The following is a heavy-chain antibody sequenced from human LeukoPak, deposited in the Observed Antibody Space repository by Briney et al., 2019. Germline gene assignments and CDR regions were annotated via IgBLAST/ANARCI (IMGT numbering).Heavy chain of an antibody. CDR3: ARANQLHYHYYYYMDV. CDR2: IYYSGST. CDR1: GGSISSYY. V-gene: IGHV4-59*01. J-gene: IGHJ6*03. Sequence: SETLSLTCTVSGGSISSYYWSWIRQPPGKGLEWIGYIYYSGSTNYNPSLKSRVTISVDTSKNQFSLKLSSVTAADTAVYYCARANQLHYHYYYYMDVWGKGTTVTVSS. D-gene: IGHD2-2*01.